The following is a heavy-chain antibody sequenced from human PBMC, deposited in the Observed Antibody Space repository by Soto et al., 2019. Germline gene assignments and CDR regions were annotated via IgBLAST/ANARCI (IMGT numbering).Heavy chain of an antibody. CDR1: GGSISGSY. Sequence: QVQLQESGPGLVKPSETLSLTCSVSGGSISGSYWSWIRQSPGKGLEWLGYVYYTGSTNDSPSLRSRVSISVDTSKNEFHLRLSSVTAADTAVYFCARSVAVPGAHIDYWGQGTQVTVSS. D-gene: IGHD6-19*01. CDR2: VYYTGST. J-gene: IGHJ4*02. V-gene: IGHV4-59*01. CDR3: ARSVAVPGAHIDY.